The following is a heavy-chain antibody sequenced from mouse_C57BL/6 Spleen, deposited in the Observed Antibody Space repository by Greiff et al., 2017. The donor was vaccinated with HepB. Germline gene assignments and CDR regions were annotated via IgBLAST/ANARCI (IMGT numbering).Heavy chain of an antibody. D-gene: IGHD1-1*01. CDR2: ISYSGST. CDR3: ARSYSYGYGSRSYFDY. CDR1: GYSITSDY. J-gene: IGHJ2*01. V-gene: IGHV3-8*01. Sequence: EVQLQESGPGLAKPSQTLSLPCSVSGYSITSDYWNWIRKFPGNKLEYIGYISYSGSTYYNPSLKSRISITRDTSNNQYYLQLNSVTTEDTATYYCARSYSYGYGSRSYFDYWGQGTTLTVSS.